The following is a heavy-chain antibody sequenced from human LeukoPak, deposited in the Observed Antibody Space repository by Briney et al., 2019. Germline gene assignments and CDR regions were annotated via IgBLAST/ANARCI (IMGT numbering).Heavy chain of an antibody. V-gene: IGHV4-31*03. CDR3: ARGDSGASEYFQD. Sequence: SQTLSLTCNVSGASINNGGYYWTWIRQHPGKGLEWIGYIYYSGTTYYNPSLKSRITMSIDTSKNHFSLRLNSVTAADTAVYFCARGDSGASEYFQDWGQGTLATVSS. CDR2: IYYSGTT. D-gene: IGHD6-25*01. J-gene: IGHJ1*01. CDR1: GASINNGGYY.